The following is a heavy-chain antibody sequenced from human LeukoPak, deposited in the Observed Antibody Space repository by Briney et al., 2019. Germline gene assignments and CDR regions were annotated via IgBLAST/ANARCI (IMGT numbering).Heavy chain of an antibody. Sequence: TGGSLRLSCAASGVTISNAWMSWVRQAPGKGLEWVGRIKSKNDGGTTDYAAPVKGRFTISRDISKHTQYLQMNSLKTEDTAVYCYPTEFCIMIVEEQADYWGQGTLVTVSS. J-gene: IGHJ4*02. CDR3: PTEFCIMIVEEQADY. CDR1: GVTISNAW. D-gene: IGHD3-22*01. V-gene: IGHV3-15*01. CDR2: IKSKNDGGTT.